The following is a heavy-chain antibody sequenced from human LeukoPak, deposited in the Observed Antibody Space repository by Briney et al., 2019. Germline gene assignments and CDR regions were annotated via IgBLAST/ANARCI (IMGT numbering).Heavy chain of an antibody. CDR2: IYYSGRT. Sequence: PSETLSLTCSVSGGSISSYYWSWIRQPPGRGLEWIGYIYYSGRTSYNPSLKSRVTISVDTSKNQFSLRLSSVTAADTAVYYCARMASDYDSRGNFDYWGQGTLVTVSS. V-gene: IGHV4-59*12. J-gene: IGHJ4*02. CDR1: GGSISSYY. D-gene: IGHD5-12*01. CDR3: ARMASDYDSRGNFDY.